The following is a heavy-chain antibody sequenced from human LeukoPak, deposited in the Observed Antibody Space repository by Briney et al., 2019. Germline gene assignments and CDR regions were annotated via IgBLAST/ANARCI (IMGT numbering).Heavy chain of an antibody. V-gene: IGHV1-8*03. D-gene: IGHD3-10*01. CDR2: MNRKSGDT. Sequence: ASVKVSCKASGYSFTNYDINWVRQGTGQGLGWVGWMNRKSGDTGYSQKFQCRVFITRDTSINTAYMDLSSLGSDHTAVYYCARDGRGSRSSWFDPWGQGTMLIVSS. CDR1: GYSFTNYD. CDR3: ARDGRGSRSSWFDP. J-gene: IGHJ5*02.